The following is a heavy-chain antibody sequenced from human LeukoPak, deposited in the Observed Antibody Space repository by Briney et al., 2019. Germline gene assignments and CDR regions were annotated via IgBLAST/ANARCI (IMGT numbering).Heavy chain of an antibody. CDR1: GFTFSSYS. D-gene: IGHD1-26*01. J-gene: IGHJ4*02. Sequence: PGGSLRLSCEASGFTFSSYSMNWVRQAPGKGLEWISYISTSTTTIYYANSVKGRFTISRDNAKKSLYLQMNSLRAEDTAVYYCARARGAGDDYWGQGTLVTVSS. CDR3: ARARGAGDDY. CDR2: ISTSTTTI. V-gene: IGHV3-48*01.